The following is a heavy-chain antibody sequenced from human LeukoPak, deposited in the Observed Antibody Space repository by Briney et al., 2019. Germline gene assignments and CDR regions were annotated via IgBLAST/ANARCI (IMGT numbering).Heavy chain of an antibody. Sequence: PGGSLRLSCAASGFTFSSYAMSWVRQAPGKGLEWVSAISGSGGSTYYADSVKGRFTISRDNSKNTLYLQMGSLRADDMAVYYCARRPYSGTYYVDYWGQGTLVTVSS. CDR1: GFTFSSYA. V-gene: IGHV3-23*01. D-gene: IGHD1-26*01. CDR2: ISGSGGST. J-gene: IGHJ4*02. CDR3: ARRPYSGTYYVDY.